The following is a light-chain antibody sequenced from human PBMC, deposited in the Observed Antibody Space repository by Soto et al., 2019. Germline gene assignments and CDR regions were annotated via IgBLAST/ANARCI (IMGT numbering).Light chain of an antibody. CDR1: QSVSSY. CDR3: QQRSSWPYT. J-gene: IGKJ3*01. V-gene: IGKV3-11*01. Sequence: EIVLTQSPATLSLSPGERATLSCRASQSVSSYLAWYQQKPGQAPRLLIYDASNRATGIPARFSGSGSVTDLTLTISRLEPEDFAVYYCQQRSSWPYTFGPVTKVDIK. CDR2: DAS.